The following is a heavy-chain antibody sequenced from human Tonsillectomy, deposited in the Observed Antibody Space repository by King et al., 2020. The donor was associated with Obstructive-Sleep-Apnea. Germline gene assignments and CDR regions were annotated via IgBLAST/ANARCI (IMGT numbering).Heavy chain of an antibody. D-gene: IGHD6-13*01. V-gene: IGHV1-24*01. CDR1: GYTLTELS. Sequence: QLVQSGAEVKKPGASVKVSCKVSGYTLTELSMHWVRQAPGKGLEWMGGFDPEDGETIYAQKFQGRVTMTEDTSTDTAYMELSRLRSEDTAVYYCATSLIVAAGLWFDPWGQGTLVTVSS. J-gene: IGHJ5*02. CDR3: ATSLIVAAGLWFDP. CDR2: FDPEDGET.